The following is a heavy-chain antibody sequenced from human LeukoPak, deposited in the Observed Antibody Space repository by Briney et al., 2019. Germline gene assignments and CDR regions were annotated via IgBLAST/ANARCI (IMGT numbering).Heavy chain of an antibody. V-gene: IGHV1-24*01. D-gene: IGHD3-16*01. CDR1: GCTLTELS. Sequence: ASVKVSCKVSGCTLTELSMHWVRQAPGKGLEWMGGFDPEDGETIYAQKFQGRVTFTRNTSISTAYMELSSLRSEDTAVYYCAREWGDYWGQGTLVTVSS. CDR2: FDPEDGET. J-gene: IGHJ4*02. CDR3: AREWGDY.